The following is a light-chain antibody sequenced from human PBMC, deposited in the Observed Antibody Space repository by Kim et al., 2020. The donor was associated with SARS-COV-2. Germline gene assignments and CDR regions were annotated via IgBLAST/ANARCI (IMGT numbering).Light chain of an antibody. CDR3: QQYYSTPPS. Sequence: RATVNCKSSQTVLYTSNNKNYLAWYQQKPGHAPKLLIYWASIRESGVSDRFSGSGSETDFTLTISSLQAEDVAVYYCQQYYSTPPSFGQGTKLEI. J-gene: IGKJ2*03. CDR2: WAS. V-gene: IGKV4-1*01. CDR1: QTVLYTSNNKNY.